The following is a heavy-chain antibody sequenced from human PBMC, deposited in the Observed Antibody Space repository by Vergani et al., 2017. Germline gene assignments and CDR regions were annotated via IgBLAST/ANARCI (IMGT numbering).Heavy chain of an antibody. CDR3: ARAAAVPRYYYDSSGTSHFDY. J-gene: IGHJ4*02. D-gene: IGHD3-22*01. CDR2: IIPIFGTA. V-gene: IGHV1-69*06. Sequence: QVQLVQSGAEVKKPGSSVKVSCKASGGTFSSYAISWVRQAPGQGLEWMGGIIPIFGTANYAQKFQGRVTITADKSTSPAYMELSSLRSEDTAVYYCARAAAVPRYYYDSSGTSHFDYWGQGTLVTVSS. CDR1: GGTFSSYA.